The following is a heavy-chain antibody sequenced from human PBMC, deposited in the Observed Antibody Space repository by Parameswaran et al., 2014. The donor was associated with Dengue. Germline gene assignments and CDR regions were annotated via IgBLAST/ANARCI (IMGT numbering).Heavy chain of an antibody. J-gene: IGHJ5*02. Sequence: PGKGLEWIGYIYHSGSTYYNPSLKSRVTISVDRSKNQFSLKLSSVTAADTAVYYCATSIAAAGFDPWGQGTLVTVSS. D-gene: IGHD6-13*01. V-gene: IGHV4-30-2*01. CDR2: IYHSGST. CDR3: ATSIAAAGFDP.